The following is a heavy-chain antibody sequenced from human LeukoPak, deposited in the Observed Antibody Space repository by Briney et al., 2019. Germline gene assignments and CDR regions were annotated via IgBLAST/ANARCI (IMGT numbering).Heavy chain of an antibody. Sequence: PSETLSLTCAVSADSISSSKWWSWVRQAPGKGLEWIGETHHGGSTNYNPSLKSRVTISIDKPKNQFSLKMSSVTAADTAVYYCARSRDTTNYYGMDVWGQGTTVTVSS. V-gene: IGHV4-4*02. CDR2: THHGGST. CDR3: ARSRDTTNYYGMDV. D-gene: IGHD1-26*01. CDR1: ADSISSSKW. J-gene: IGHJ6*02.